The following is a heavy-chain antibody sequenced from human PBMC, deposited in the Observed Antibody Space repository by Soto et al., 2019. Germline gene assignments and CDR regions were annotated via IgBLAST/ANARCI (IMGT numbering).Heavy chain of an antibody. CDR2: VSIGGST. J-gene: IGHJ4*02. Sequence: DVQLLESGGGLVQPEGSLRLSCAASGFTFSSYAMGWVRQGPGKGLEWVAVVSIGGSTHYADFVRGRFTISRDNSKTTLSLQLNSLTAEDTAVYFCAKRRGAGGHFDYWGQGALVTVSS. D-gene: IGHD2-15*01. CDR3: AKRRGAGGHFDY. V-gene: IGHV3-23*01. CDR1: GFTFSSYA.